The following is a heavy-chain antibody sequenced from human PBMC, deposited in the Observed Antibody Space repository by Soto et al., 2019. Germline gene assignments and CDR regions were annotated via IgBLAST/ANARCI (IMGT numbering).Heavy chain of an antibody. CDR2: IIPIFGTA. CDR1: GGTFSSYA. Sequence: QAQLVQSGAEVKKPGSSVKVSCKASGGTFSSYAISWVRQAPGQGLEWMGGIIPIFGTANYAQKFQGRVTITADESTSTAYMELSSLRSEDTAVFYCARWIVGAREPRRGFGYWGQGTLVTVSS. J-gene: IGHJ4*02. D-gene: IGHD1-26*01. V-gene: IGHV1-69*01. CDR3: ARWIVGAREPRRGFGY.